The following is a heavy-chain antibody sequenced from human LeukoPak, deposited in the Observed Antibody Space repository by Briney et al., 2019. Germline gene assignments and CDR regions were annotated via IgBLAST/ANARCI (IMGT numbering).Heavy chain of an antibody. CDR1: GFTFNRYA. Sequence: PGESLRLSCAASGFTFNRYAMGWVRQAPGKGLEWVSGITGGGGSTYYADSVRGRFTTSRDNSKSTVYLQMNNLRAEDTAVYYCAKAYGYSSGLKDYWGQGTLVTVSS. J-gene: IGHJ4*02. D-gene: IGHD6-19*01. CDR2: ITGGGGST. V-gene: IGHV3-23*01. CDR3: AKAYGYSSGLKDY.